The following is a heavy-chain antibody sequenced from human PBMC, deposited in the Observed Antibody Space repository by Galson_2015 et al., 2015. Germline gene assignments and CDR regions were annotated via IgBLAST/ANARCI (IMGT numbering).Heavy chain of an antibody. D-gene: IGHD1-26*01. CDR1: GFTLSGYS. CDR2: ITSSSSYI. CDR3: ARVRAGATTVDY. V-gene: IGHV3-21*01. J-gene: IGHJ4*02. Sequence: SLRLSCAASGFTLSGYSMSWVHQAPGKGLEWISSITSSSSYIYYADSVRGRFTISRDNAKNSLYLQMNSLRAEDTAVYYCARVRAGATTVDYWGQGTLVTVSS.